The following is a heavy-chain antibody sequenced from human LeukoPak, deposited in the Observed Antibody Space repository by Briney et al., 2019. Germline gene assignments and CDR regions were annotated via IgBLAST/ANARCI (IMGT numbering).Heavy chain of an antibody. CDR1: GFTFSSYW. CDR2: INSDGSST. D-gene: IGHD3-22*01. Sequence: GGSLRLSCAASGFTFSSYWMHWVRQAPGKGLVWVSRINSDGSSTSYADSVKGRFTISRDNAKNTLYLQMNSLRAEDTAVYYCATGGSGYYYSSFDYWGQGTLVTVPS. J-gene: IGHJ4*02. V-gene: IGHV3-74*01. CDR3: ATGGSGYYYSSFDY.